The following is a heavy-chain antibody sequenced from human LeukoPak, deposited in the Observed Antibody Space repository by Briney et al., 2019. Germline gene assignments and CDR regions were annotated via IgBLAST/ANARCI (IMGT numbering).Heavy chain of an antibody. D-gene: IGHD3-22*01. CDR3: ARLADDSSGYYIPLWY. CDR1: GYSFTSYW. V-gene: IGHV5-51*01. J-gene: IGHJ4*02. CDR2: IYPGDSDT. Sequence: GESLKISCKGSGYSFTSYWIGWVRQMPGKGLEWMGIIYPGDSDTRYSPSFQGQVTISADKSISTAYLQWSSLRASDTAMYYCARLADDSSGYYIPLWYWGQGTLVTVSS.